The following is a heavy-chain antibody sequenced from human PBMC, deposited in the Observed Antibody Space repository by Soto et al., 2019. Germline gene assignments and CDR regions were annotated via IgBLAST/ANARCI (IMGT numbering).Heavy chain of an antibody. J-gene: IGHJ4*02. V-gene: IGHV1-69*02. D-gene: IGHD5-18*01. CDR1: GCTFSSYT. CDR3: ASRGYSYGSDY. Sequence: SVKLSCKASGCTFSSYTISWVRQAPGQGLEWMGRIIPILGIANYAQKFQGRVTITADKSTSTAYMELSSLRSEDTAVYYCASRGYSYGSDYWGQGALVTVSS. CDR2: IIPILGIA.